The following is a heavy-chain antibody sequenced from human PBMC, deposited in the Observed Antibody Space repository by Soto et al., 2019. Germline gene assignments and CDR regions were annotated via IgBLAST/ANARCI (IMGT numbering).Heavy chain of an antibody. D-gene: IGHD3-3*01. V-gene: IGHV3-11*06. Sequence: PGGSLRLSCAASGFTFSDYYMSWIRQAPGKGLEWVSYISSSSSYTNYADSVKGRFTISRDNAKNSLYLQMNSLRAEDTAVYYCARVATIFGVVITYYFDYWGQGTLVTVS. CDR2: ISSSSSYT. CDR3: ARVATIFGVVITYYFDY. J-gene: IGHJ4*02. CDR1: GFTFSDYY.